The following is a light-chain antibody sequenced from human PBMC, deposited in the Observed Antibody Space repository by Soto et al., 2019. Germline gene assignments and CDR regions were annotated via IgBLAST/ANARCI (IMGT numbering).Light chain of an antibody. Sequence: EIVMTQSPATLSVSPGERATLSCRASQSVSSNLAWYQQKPGQAPRLLIYGASTRATGIPGRFSGSGSGTEFTLTISRLQPADFAVYFCQQYNTWPSWTFGQGTKV. V-gene: IGKV3-15*01. CDR1: QSVSSN. CDR2: GAS. CDR3: QQYNTWPSWT. J-gene: IGKJ1*01.